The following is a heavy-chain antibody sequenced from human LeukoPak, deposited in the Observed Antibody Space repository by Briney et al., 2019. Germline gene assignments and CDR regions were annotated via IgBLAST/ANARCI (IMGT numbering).Heavy chain of an antibody. Sequence: ASVKVSCKASGGTFSSYAISWVRQAPGQELEWMGGIIPIFGTANYAQKFQGRVTITADESTSTAYMELSSLRSEDTAVYYCARDSGSYSGYDNFDYWGQGTLVTVSS. CDR3: ARDSGSYSGYDNFDY. V-gene: IGHV1-69*13. J-gene: IGHJ4*02. D-gene: IGHD5-12*01. CDR2: IIPIFGTA. CDR1: GGTFSSYA.